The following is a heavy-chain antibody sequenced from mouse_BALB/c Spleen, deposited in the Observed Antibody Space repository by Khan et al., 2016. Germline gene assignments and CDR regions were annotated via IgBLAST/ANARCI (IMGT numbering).Heavy chain of an antibody. V-gene: IGHV1-12*01. Sequence: LQQPGAELVKPGASVKMSCKASGYTFTSYNMHWVKQTPGQGLEWIGAIYPGNGDTSYNQKFKGKATLTEDKSSSTAYMQLSSLTSADSAVYYCASEGNYFDYWGQGTTLTVSS. J-gene: IGHJ2*01. CDR1: GYTFTSYN. CDR3: ASEGNYFDY. CDR2: IYPGNGDT. D-gene: IGHD2-14*01.